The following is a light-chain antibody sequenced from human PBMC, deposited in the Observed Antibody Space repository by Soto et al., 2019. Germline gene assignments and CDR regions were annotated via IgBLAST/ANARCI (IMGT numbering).Light chain of an antibody. V-gene: IGLV2-8*01. Sequence: QSALTQPPSASGSPGQSVTISCTGTSSDVGGYNYVSWYQHHPGKAPKLMIYEVSKRPSGVPDRFSGSKSGNTASLTVSGLQAEDEGDYYCISYAGSYNVGVFGGGTQLTVL. J-gene: IGLJ2*01. CDR3: ISYAGSYNVGV. CDR1: SSDVGGYNY. CDR2: EVS.